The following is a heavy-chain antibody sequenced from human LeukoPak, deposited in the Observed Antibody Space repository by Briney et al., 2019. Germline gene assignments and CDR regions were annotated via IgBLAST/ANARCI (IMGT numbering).Heavy chain of an antibody. CDR2: ISDSGDST. CDR1: GFTFSSYA. V-gene: IGHV3-23*01. Sequence: GSLRLSCAVSGFTFSSYAMSWVRQAPGRGLEWVSAISDSGDSTYYADSVKGRFTVSRDNSKNTLYLQMNSLRAEDTAVCYCAKKVTITGWLYYFGYWGQGTLVTVSS. D-gene: IGHD5-24*01. J-gene: IGHJ4*02. CDR3: AKKVTITGWLYYFGY.